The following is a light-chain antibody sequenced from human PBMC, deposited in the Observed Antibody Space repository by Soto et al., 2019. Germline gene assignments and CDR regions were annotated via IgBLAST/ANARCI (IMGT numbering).Light chain of an antibody. V-gene: IGLV1-44*01. CDR2: SNN. CDR1: SSNIGSNT. Sequence: QAVVTQPPSASGTPGQRVTISCSGSSSNIGSNTVNWYQQLPGTAPKLLIYSNNQRPSGVPDRFSGSKSGTSASLAISGLQSEDAADYYCAAWDDSLNGPRFGGGTKLTVL. CDR3: AAWDDSLNGPR. J-gene: IGLJ2*01.